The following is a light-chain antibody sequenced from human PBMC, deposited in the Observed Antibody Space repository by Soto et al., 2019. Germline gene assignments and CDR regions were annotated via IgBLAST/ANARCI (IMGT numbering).Light chain of an antibody. V-gene: IGKV3-20*01. CDR3: PQYVASPRT. CDR2: VVY. J-gene: IGKJ1*01. CDR1: QSIAGGY. Sequence: EIVLTQSPRTLSLSPGERATLSCRASQSIAGGYLAWYQHRPGQAPSLLISVVYRMAAGIPDRFSGSGSGKDFTLTISRLQPEDFAMYCCPQYVASPRTFGQGTKVEFK.